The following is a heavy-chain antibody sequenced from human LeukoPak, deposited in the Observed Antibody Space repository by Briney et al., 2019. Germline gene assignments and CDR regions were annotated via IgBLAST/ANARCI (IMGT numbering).Heavy chain of an antibody. D-gene: IGHD5-18*01. Sequence: NPSETLSLTCTVSGGSISSGGYYWSWIRQPPGKGLEWIGYIYHSGSTYYNPSLKSRITISVDMSKNQFSLKLTSVTAADTAVYYCARARGYSYGDFDYWGQGTLVTVSS. V-gene: IGHV4-30-2*01. CDR1: GGSISSGGYY. J-gene: IGHJ4*02. CDR3: ARARGYSYGDFDY. CDR2: IYHSGST.